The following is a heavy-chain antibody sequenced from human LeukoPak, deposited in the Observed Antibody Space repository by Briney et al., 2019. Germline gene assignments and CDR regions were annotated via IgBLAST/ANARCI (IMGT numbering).Heavy chain of an antibody. Sequence: GALVKVSCKASGYTFTSYYMHWVRQAPGQGLEWMGIINPSGGSTSYAQKFQGRVTMTRDTSTSTVYMELSSLRSEDTAVYYCARDIDYDILTGYPQYYFDYWGQGTLVTVSS. V-gene: IGHV1-46*01. CDR1: GYTFTSYY. CDR3: ARDIDYDILTGYPQYYFDY. J-gene: IGHJ4*02. D-gene: IGHD3-9*01. CDR2: INPSGGST.